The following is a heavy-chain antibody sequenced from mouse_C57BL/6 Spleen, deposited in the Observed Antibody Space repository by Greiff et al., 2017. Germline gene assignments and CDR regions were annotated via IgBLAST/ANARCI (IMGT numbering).Heavy chain of an antibody. J-gene: IGHJ1*03. V-gene: IGHV1-78*01. Sequence: QVQLQQSDAELVKPGASVKISCKASGYTFTGYTIHWMKQRPEQGLEWIGYIYPRDGSTKYNEKFKGKATLTVDKPASTAYMQLNSLKSEDSAVXGWARSGPGSDFDDWGTGTTVTVSS. CDR3: ARSGPGSDFDD. CDR1: GYTFTGYT. CDR2: IYPRDGST. D-gene: IGHD3-1*01.